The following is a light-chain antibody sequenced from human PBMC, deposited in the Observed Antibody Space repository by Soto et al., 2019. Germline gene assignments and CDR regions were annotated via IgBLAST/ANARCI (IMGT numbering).Light chain of an antibody. Sequence: EIVLTQSPATLSLSPGERATLSCRASQSVSSSLAWYQQKPGQAPRLLISDTSNRATGIPARFSGSGSGTEFTLTISSLQSEDFAVYYCQQYNNWPPITFGQGTRLEIK. CDR3: QQYNNWPPIT. CDR1: QSVSSS. J-gene: IGKJ5*01. V-gene: IGKV3-11*01. CDR2: DTS.